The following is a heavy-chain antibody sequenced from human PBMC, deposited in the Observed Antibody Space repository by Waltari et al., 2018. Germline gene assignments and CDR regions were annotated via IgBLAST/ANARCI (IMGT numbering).Heavy chain of an antibody. Sequence: QVQLVESGGGVVQPGRSLRLSCAASGFTFSSYAMHWVRQAPGKGLEWVAVISYDGSNKYYADSVKGRFTISRDNSKNTLYLQMNSLRAEDTAVYYCAQTDIVAKGGYWGQGTLVTVSS. CDR1: GFTFSSYA. D-gene: IGHD5-12*01. J-gene: IGHJ4*02. V-gene: IGHV3-30-3*01. CDR2: ISYDGSNK. CDR3: AQTDIVAKGGY.